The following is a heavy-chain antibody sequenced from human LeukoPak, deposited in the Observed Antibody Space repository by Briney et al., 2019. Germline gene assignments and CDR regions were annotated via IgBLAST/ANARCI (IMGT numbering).Heavy chain of an antibody. CDR3: ARYGTMVRGVIPFPLDY. D-gene: IGHD3-10*01. J-gene: IGHJ4*02. Sequence: PLASVKVSCKASGYTFTTYGISWVRQAPGQGLEWMGWISAYNGNTNYAQKLQGRVTMTTDTSTSTAYMELRSLRSDDTAVYYCARYGTMVRGVIPFPLDYWGQGTLVTVSS. CDR1: GYTFTTYG. CDR2: ISAYNGNT. V-gene: IGHV1-18*04.